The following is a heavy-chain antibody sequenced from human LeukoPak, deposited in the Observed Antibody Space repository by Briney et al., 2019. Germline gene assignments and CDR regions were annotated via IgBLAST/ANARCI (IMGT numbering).Heavy chain of an antibody. V-gene: IGHV1-69*06. Sequence: GASVKVSCKASGGTFSSYAISWVRQAPGQGLEWMGGIIPIFGTANYAQKFQGRVTITADKSTSTAYMELSSLRSEDTAVYYCAVRYCSSTSCYSNDAFDIWGQGTVVTVSS. CDR3: AVRYCSSTSCYSNDAFDI. J-gene: IGHJ3*02. CDR2: IIPIFGTA. CDR1: GGTFSSYA. D-gene: IGHD2-2*01.